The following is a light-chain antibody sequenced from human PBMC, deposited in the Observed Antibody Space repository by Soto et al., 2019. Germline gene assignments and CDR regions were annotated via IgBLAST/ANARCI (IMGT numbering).Light chain of an antibody. CDR3: QQYNDWPPWT. V-gene: IGKV3-15*01. J-gene: IGKJ1*01. Sequence: EIVMTQSPATLSVSPGERITLSCKASQSIANNLAWHQQKPGQAPRLLMYGASTRAADIPARFSGSGSGTEFSLTISSLQSEDFAIYYCQQYNDWPPWTFGQGTKV. CDR1: QSIANN. CDR2: GAS.